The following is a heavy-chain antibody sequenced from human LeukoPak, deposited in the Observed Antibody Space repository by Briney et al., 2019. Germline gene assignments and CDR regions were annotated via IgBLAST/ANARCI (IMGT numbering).Heavy chain of an antibody. D-gene: IGHD3-3*01. CDR2: ISGSGGST. V-gene: IGHV3-23*01. J-gene: IGHJ6*03. Sequence: GGSLRLSCAASGFTFSSYAMSWVRQAPGKGLGWVSAISGSGGSTYYADSVKGRFTISRDNSKNTLYLQMNSLRAEDTAVYYCAKAEYYDFWSGYYNYMDVWGKGTTVTVSS. CDR3: AKAEYYDFWSGYYNYMDV. CDR1: GFTFSSYA.